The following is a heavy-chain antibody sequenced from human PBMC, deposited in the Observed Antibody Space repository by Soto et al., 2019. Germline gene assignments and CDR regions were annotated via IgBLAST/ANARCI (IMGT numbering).Heavy chain of an antibody. J-gene: IGHJ4*02. Sequence: QVQLVESGGGLVKPGGSLRLSCAVSGFSFSDYYMSWIRQAPGKGLEWVSYLSSSGVYTNYADSVKGRFTISRDNAKKSLYLQMNSLRAEDTAVYYCASSPLGYCSGGSCYGPVKYWGQGTLVTVSS. V-gene: IGHV3-11*06. CDR1: GFSFSDYY. D-gene: IGHD2-15*01. CDR2: LSSSGVYT. CDR3: ASSPLGYCSGGSCYGPVKY.